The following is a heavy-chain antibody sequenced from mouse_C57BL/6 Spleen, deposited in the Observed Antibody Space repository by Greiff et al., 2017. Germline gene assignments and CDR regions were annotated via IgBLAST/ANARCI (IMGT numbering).Heavy chain of an antibody. CDR2: ISSGSSTI. J-gene: IGHJ2*01. CDR3: ARTYSNYEYYFDY. Sequence: EVKVVESGGGLVKPGGSLKLSCAASGFTFSDYGMHWVRQAPEKGLEWVAYISSGSSTIYYADTVKGRFTISRDNAKNTLFLQMTSLRSEDTAMYYCARTYSNYEYYFDYWGQGTTLTVSS. D-gene: IGHD2-5*01. V-gene: IGHV5-17*01. CDR1: GFTFSDYG.